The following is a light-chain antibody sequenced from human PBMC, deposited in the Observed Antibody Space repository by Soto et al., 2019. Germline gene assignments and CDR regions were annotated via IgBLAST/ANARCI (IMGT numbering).Light chain of an antibody. J-gene: IGKJ4*01. V-gene: IGKV3-15*01. CDR2: GAS. CDR1: QSVSSN. CDR3: QQYNNWPPPLT. Sequence: IVITQSPATLSVSTGERATLSCRASQSVSSNLACYQQKPGQAPRLHIYGASTRATGIPARFSGSGSGTEFTLTISSLQSEDFAVYYCQQYNNWPPPLTFGGGTKVDIK.